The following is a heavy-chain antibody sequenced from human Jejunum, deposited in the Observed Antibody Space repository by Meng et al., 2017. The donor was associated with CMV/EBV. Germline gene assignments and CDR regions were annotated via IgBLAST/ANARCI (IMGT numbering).Heavy chain of an antibody. D-gene: IGHD6-13*01. J-gene: IGHJ4*02. CDR1: GYTFSTYY. CDR2: INPSDGGR. CDR3: ARSDSNWFHFDY. Sequence: KSSGYTFSTYYVHWVRQAPGQGLEWMGTINPSDGGRSSAQNFQGRVTMTRDTSTTTVYMELSSLRSDDTAVYYCARSDSNWFHFDYWGQGTLVTVSS. V-gene: IGHV1-46*01.